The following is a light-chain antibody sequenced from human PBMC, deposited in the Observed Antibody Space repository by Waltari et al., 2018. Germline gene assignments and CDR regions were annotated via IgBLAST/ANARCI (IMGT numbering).Light chain of an antibody. CDR2: QDT. V-gene: IGLV3-1*01. Sequence: SYELTQPPSVSVSPGQTASITCSGDKLGDTYACWYQQKQGQSPILVIYQDTQRPSGIPERFSGSNSGNTATLTISGTQAMDEADYYCQAWDSSIVVFGGGTKLTVV. CDR1: KLGDTY. CDR3: QAWDSSIVV. J-gene: IGLJ2*01.